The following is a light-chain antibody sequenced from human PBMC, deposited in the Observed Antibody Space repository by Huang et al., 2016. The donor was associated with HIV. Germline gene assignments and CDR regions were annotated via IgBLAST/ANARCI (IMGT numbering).Light chain of an antibody. CDR3: QQRGSWPPIS. CDR2: DAS. V-gene: IGKV3-11*01. J-gene: IGKJ5*01. Sequence: QSVSRNLAWYQQRPGQAPRLLIYDASSRAAGIPGRFSGSGSGTDFTLTISSLEPEDFAVYYCQQRGSWPPISFGQGTRLEI. CDR1: QSVSRN.